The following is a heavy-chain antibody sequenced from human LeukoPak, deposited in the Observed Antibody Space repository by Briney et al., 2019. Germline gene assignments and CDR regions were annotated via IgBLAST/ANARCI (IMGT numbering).Heavy chain of an antibody. D-gene: IGHD3-3*01. V-gene: IGHV1-18*01. J-gene: IGHJ4*02. CDR1: GYTFTSYG. CDR3: ARGRQQSYDFWSGPTDY. CDR2: ISAYNGNT. Sequence: ASVKVSCKASGYTFTSYGISWVRQAPGQGLEWMGWISAYNGNTNYAQKLQGRVTMTTDTSTSTAYMELRSLRSDDTAVYYCARGRQQSYDFWSGPTDYWGQGTLVTVSS.